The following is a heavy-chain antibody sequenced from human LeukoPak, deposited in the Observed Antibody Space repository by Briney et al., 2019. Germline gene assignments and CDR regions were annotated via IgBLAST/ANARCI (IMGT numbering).Heavy chain of an antibody. J-gene: IGHJ5*02. CDR2: IYYSGST. Sequence: SSETLCLTCTVSGGSISSYYWSWIRQPPGKGLEWIGYIYYSGSTNYNPSLKSRVTISVDTSKNQFSLKLSSVTAADTAVYYCARDLSSGWYRWFDPWGQGTLVTVSS. CDR3: ARDLSSGWYRWFDP. D-gene: IGHD6-19*01. V-gene: IGHV4-59*01. CDR1: GGSISSYY.